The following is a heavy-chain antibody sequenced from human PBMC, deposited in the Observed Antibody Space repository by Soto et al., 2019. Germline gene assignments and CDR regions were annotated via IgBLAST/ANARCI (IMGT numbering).Heavy chain of an antibody. Sequence: PGGSLRLSCAVSGFTVSSNYMNWVRQAPGKGLEWVSIIYSGGSAFYADSVKGRFTISRGNSKNTLYLQMSSLRAEDTAVYYCAGGAPVTPGTFAYWSQGTLVTVSS. CDR1: GFTVSSNY. CDR2: IYSGGSA. J-gene: IGHJ4*02. D-gene: IGHD2-15*01. CDR3: AGGAPVTPGTFAY. V-gene: IGHV3-53*01.